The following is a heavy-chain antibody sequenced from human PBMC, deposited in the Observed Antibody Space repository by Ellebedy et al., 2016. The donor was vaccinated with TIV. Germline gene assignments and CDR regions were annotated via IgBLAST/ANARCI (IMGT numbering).Heavy chain of an antibody. Sequence: ASVKVSXXASGYTTTHYAVHWVRQAPGQRLEWMGWINAGNGKARYSQRFQGRVTIMRDTSATTTYMELNRLRSEDTAIYYCATDLALRDFRGFDPWGQGTLVTVSS. J-gene: IGHJ5*02. CDR2: INAGNGKA. V-gene: IGHV1-3*01. D-gene: IGHD3-9*01. CDR1: GYTTTHYA. CDR3: ATDLALRDFRGFDP.